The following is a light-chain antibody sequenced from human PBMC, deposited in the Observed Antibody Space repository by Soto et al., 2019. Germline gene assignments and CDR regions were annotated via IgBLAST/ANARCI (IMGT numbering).Light chain of an antibody. CDR1: QTINNR. V-gene: IGKV1-5*01. J-gene: IGKJ1*01. Sequence: DIPMTQSPSTLSASVGDRVTIPCRASQTINNRLAWYQQKPGKAPKLLIFDVSTLESGVPSRFSGSGSGTEFTLTISSLQPDDFATYYCQQYDSFWTMFGQGTKVEV. CDR2: DVS. CDR3: QQYDSFWTM.